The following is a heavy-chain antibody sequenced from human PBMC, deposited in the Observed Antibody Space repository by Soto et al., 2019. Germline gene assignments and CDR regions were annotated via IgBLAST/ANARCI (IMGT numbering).Heavy chain of an antibody. CDR3: ARGFRGYNYVRWDYGMDV. D-gene: IGHD5-18*01. Sequence: GGSLRLSCAASGFIFSSHAMHWVRQAPGKGLEWVAVISYDGNDRYYADSVKGRFVISRDNSKNTLYLQMNSLEDTAVYYCARGFRGYNYVRWDYGMDVWGQGTTVTVSS. CDR2: ISYDGNDR. V-gene: IGHV3-30*09. CDR1: GFIFSSHA. J-gene: IGHJ6*02.